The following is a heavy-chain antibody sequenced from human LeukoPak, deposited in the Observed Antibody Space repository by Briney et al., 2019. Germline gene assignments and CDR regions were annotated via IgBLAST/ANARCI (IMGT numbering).Heavy chain of an antibody. V-gene: IGHV1-3*01. J-gene: IGHJ4*02. CDR3: ARSTQPRAAAVNY. CDR1: GYTFTSYV. D-gene: IGHD6-13*01. CDR2: INVGNGNT. Sequence: ASVKVSCKASGYTFTSYVMHWVRQAPGQRLEWMGWINVGNGNTKYSQKFQGRVTITRDTSASTAYMELSSLRSEDTAVYYCARSTQPRAAAVNYWGQGTLVTVSS.